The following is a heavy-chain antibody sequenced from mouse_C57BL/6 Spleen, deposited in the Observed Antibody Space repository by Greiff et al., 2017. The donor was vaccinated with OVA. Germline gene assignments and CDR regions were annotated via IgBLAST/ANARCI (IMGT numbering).Heavy chain of an antibody. J-gene: IGHJ1*03. D-gene: IGHD1-1*01. CDR3: ARNYYGSIWYFDV. CDR1: GFTFSDYG. CDR2: ISSGSSTI. Sequence: EVMLVESGGGLVKPGGSLKLSCAASGFTFSDYGMHWVRQAPEKGLEWVAYISSGSSTIYYADTVKGRFTISRDNAKNTLFLQMTSLRSEDTAMYYCARNYYGSIWYFDVWGTGTTVTVSS. V-gene: IGHV5-17*01.